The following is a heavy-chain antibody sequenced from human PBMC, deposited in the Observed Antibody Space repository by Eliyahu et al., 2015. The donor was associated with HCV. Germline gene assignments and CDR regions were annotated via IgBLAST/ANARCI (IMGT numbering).Heavy chain of an antibody. Sequence: GGTFSSNTINWVRQAPGQGLEWMGGIIPIFGTANYAQKFQGRVTISADESTSTAHMELSSLTSDDTAVYYCARQFNYDSGAFYFAYWGQGTLVTVSS. V-gene: IGHV1-69*01. CDR2: IIPIFGTA. D-gene: IGHD3-22*01. J-gene: IGHJ4*02. CDR3: ARQFNYDSGAFYFAY. CDR1: GGTFSSNT.